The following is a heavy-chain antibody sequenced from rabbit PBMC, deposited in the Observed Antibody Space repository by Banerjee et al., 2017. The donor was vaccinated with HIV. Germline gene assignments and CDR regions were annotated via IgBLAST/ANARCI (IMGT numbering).Heavy chain of an antibody. CDR3: ARSNVYGDGGYSYGLNF. Sequence: QEQLEESGGDLGKPEGSLTLTCTASGFSFSNKYWISWVRQAPGKGLEWIACIGAGSSGSAQYASWAKGRFTISKTSSTTVTLQMTSLTAADTATYFCARSNVYGDGGYSYGLNFWGPGTLVTVS. CDR2: IGAGSSGSA. V-gene: IGHV1S45*01. D-gene: IGHD6-1*01. J-gene: IGHJ4*01. CDR1: GFSFSNKYW.